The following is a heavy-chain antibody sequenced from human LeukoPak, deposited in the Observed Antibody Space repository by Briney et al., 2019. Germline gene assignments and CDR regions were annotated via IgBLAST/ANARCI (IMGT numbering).Heavy chain of an antibody. J-gene: IGHJ4*02. D-gene: IGHD3-10*01. Sequence: GGSLRLSCAASRFTFSDHDMDRVRQAPGKGLEWVGRTTSKADSYTTRYAASVKGRFTISRDDSKNSVYLQMNSLKTEDMAVYYCVAMLRGVGYWGQGTLVTVSS. CDR2: TTSKADSYTT. V-gene: IGHV3-72*01. CDR1: RFTFSDHD. CDR3: VAMLRGVGY.